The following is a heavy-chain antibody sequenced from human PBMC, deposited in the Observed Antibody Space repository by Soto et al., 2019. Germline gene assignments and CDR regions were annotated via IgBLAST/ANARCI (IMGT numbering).Heavy chain of an antibody. D-gene: IGHD5-12*01. CDR3: ARDSKGHGYSGYAADY. Sequence: EVQLVESGGGLVQPGGSLRLSCAASGFTFSSYAMHWVRQAPGKGLEYVSVISSNGGSTYYANSVKGRFTISRDNSKNTLYLQMGSLRAEDMAVYYCARDSKGHGYSGYAADYWGQGTLVTVSS. CDR1: GFTFSSYA. CDR2: ISSNGGST. J-gene: IGHJ4*02. V-gene: IGHV3-64*01.